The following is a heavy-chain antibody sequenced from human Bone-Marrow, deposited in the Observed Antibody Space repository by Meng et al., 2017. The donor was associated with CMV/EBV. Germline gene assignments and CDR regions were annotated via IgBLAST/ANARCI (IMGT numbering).Heavy chain of an antibody. CDR2: IKQDGSEK. Sequence: GESLKISCAASGFTFSSYWMSWVRQAPGKGLEWVANIKQDGSEKYYVDSVKGRFTISRDNAKNSLYLQMNSLRAEDTAVYYCARDTYSNYVLPHYYYYGMDVWGQGTTVTVSS. V-gene: IGHV3-7*01. J-gene: IGHJ6*01. CDR1: GFTFSSYW. CDR3: ARDTYSNYVLPHYYYYGMDV. D-gene: IGHD4-11*01.